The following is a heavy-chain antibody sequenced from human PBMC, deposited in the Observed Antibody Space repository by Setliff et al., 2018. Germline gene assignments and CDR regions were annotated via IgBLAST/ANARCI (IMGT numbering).Heavy chain of an antibody. J-gene: IGHJ4*02. V-gene: IGHV4-61*02. CDR1: GGSITDENSW. CDR3: ARTNYAADY. Sequence: PSETLSLTCTVSGGSITDENSWWAWIRQPAGKRPEWLGLIYIRGGTDYNPSLQSRVTISLDTSNHQFSLTLSSMTAADTAVYYCARTNYAADYWGPGLLVTVSS. CDR2: IYIRGGT. D-gene: IGHD2-2*01.